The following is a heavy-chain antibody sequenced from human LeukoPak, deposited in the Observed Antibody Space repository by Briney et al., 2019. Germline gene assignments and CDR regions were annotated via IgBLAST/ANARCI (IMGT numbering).Heavy chain of an antibody. D-gene: IGHD2-15*01. Sequence: ASVKVSCKASGHTFTSYGILWARQAPGQGLEWMGWISAYNGNTNYAQKLQGRVTMTTDTSTSTAYMELRSLRSDDTAVYYFAREPQDIGGWFDPWGQGTLVTVSS. V-gene: IGHV1-18*01. CDR3: AREPQDIGGWFDP. J-gene: IGHJ5*02. CDR1: GHTFTSYG. CDR2: ISAYNGNT.